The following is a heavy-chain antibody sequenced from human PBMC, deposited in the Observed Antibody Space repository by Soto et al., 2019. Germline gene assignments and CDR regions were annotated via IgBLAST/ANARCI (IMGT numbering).Heavy chain of an antibody. CDR1: GYSFTSYW. V-gene: IGHV5-51*01. CDR2: IYPGDSDT. Sequence: GESLKISCKGSGYSFTSYWIGWVRQMPGKGLEWMGIIYPGDSDTRYSPSFQGQVTISADKSISTAYLQWSSLKASDTAMYYCARHTHGYYYYYYGMDVWGQGTTVTVYS. D-gene: IGHD6-25*01. CDR3: ARHTHGYYYYYYGMDV. J-gene: IGHJ6*02.